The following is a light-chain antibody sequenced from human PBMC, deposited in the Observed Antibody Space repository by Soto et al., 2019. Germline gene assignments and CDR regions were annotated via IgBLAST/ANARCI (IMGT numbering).Light chain of an antibody. Sequence: QAVVTQPPSVSATPGQTVTISCSGSSSNIGNNYVSWYQQLPGTAPKLLIYDNHKRPSGIPDRFSGSKSGTSATLGITGLQTGDEAEYYCGTWDSSLRVVVFGGGTKLTVL. CDR2: DNH. CDR3: GTWDSSLRVVV. J-gene: IGLJ3*02. CDR1: SSNIGNNY. V-gene: IGLV1-51*01.